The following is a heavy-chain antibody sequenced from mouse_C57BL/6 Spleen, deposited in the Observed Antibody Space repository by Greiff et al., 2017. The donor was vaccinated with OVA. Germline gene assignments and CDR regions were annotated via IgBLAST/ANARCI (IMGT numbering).Heavy chain of an antibody. CDR3: AREGGDGDY. CDR1: GYTFTSYW. Sequence: QVQLQQPGAELVMPGASVKLSCKASGYTFTSYWMHWVKQRPGQGLEWIGEIDPSDSYTNYNQKFKGKSTLTVDKSSSTAYMQLSSLTSEDSAVYYCAREGGDGDYWGQGTTLTVSS. J-gene: IGHJ2*01. CDR2: IDPSDSYT. V-gene: IGHV1-69*01. D-gene: IGHD3-3*01.